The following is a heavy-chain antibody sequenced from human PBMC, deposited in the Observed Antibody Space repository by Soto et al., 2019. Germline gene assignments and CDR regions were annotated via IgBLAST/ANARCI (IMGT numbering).Heavy chain of an antibody. Sequence: EVQLAESGGGMVQPGGYLRLSCVASGLTFSSYDMHWVRQAPGKGLEYVSSIISNGGTTYYGNSVKGRFTISRDNSMNNLYLQMGSLRAEDMAVYYCVRRVSGNYDYWGQGTLVTVSS. CDR1: GLTFSSYD. J-gene: IGHJ4*02. D-gene: IGHD1-7*01. CDR2: IISNGGTT. V-gene: IGHV3-64*01. CDR3: VRRVSGNYDY.